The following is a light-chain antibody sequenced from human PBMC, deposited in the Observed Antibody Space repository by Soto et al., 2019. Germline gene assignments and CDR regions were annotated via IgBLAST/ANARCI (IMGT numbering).Light chain of an antibody. V-gene: IGKV3-15*01. Sequence: IVITHSPATLSLSPVEKATLSCRASQSISNNFAWFQQKPGQVPRLLIYGASNRATGVSARFSGSGSGTEFTLTISSLQSEDFAVYYCLQYHYWWTFGQGTKVDIK. CDR3: LQYHYWWT. CDR2: GAS. CDR1: QSISNN. J-gene: IGKJ1*01.